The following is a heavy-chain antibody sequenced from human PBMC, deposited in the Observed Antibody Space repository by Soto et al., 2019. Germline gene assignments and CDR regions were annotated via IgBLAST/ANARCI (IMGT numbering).Heavy chain of an antibody. V-gene: IGHV4-4*02. CDR1: GGSIRSNNW. Sequence: QVQLQESGPGLVKPSGTLSLTCAVSGGSIRSNNWWSWVRQPPGKGLEWIGEIFHSGSTHYNPSLRTRGTITVDKSTTQFSLKLSSVTAADTAVYYCARVYSGSYSDYWGQGTLVTASS. CDR2: IFHSGST. D-gene: IGHD1-26*01. J-gene: IGHJ4*02. CDR3: ARVYSGSYSDY.